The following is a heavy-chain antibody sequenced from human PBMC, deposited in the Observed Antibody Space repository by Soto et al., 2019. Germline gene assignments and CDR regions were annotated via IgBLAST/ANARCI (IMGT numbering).Heavy chain of an antibody. CDR2: ISWNSGSI. J-gene: IGHJ6*03. D-gene: IGHD5-12*01. Sequence: GGSLRLSCAASGFTFDDYAMHWVRQAPGKGLEWVSGISWNSGSIGYADSVKGRFTISRDNAKNSLYLQMNSLRAEDTALYYCAKDSGYDYESYYYYYMDVWGKGTTVTVSS. CDR3: AKDSGYDYESYYYYYMDV. V-gene: IGHV3-9*01. CDR1: GFTFDDYA.